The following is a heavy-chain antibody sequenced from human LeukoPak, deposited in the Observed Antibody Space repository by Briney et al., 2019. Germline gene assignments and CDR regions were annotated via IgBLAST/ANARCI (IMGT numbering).Heavy chain of an antibody. V-gene: IGHV5-51*01. Sequence: GESLKISCKGSGDSFSSYWIGWVRQMPGKGLEWMGIIYPGDSETRYSPSFQGQVTISADKSISTAYLQWSSLKASDTAMYYCARGPSHSSSWAFYYYGMDVWGQGTTVTVSS. J-gene: IGHJ6*02. D-gene: IGHD6-13*01. CDR2: IYPGDSET. CDR1: GDSFSSYW. CDR3: ARGPSHSSSWAFYYYGMDV.